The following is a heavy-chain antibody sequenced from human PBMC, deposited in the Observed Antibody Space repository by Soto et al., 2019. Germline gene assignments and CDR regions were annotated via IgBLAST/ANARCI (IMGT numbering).Heavy chain of an antibody. D-gene: IGHD2-8*01. CDR1: GFTFSDYY. CDR3: ASGTNGAVFVY. Sequence: QVQLVESGGGLVKPGGSLRLSCAASGFTFSDYYMSRIRQAPGKGLEWVSYISSRSSTIFYADSVKGRFTISRDNVKNSLYLQMNSLRAEDTALYYCASGTNGAVFVYWGQGILVTVSS. J-gene: IGHJ4*02. CDR2: ISSRSSTI. V-gene: IGHV3-11*01.